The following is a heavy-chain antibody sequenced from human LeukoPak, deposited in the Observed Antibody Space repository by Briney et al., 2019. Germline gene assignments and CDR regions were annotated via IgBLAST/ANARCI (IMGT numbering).Heavy chain of an antibody. V-gene: IGHV3-11*01. Sequence: GGSLRLSCAASGFTFSDYYMSWIRQAPGKGLEWVSYISSSGSTIYYADSVKGRFTISRDNAKNSLYLQMNSLRAEDTAVYYCARGVGYYGSGSYYTEPYFDYWGQGTLVTVSS. CDR2: ISSSGSTI. D-gene: IGHD3-10*01. CDR1: GFTFSDYY. CDR3: ARGVGYYGSGSYYTEPYFDY. J-gene: IGHJ4*02.